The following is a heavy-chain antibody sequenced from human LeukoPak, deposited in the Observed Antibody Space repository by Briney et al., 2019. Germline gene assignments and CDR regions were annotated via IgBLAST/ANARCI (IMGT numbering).Heavy chain of an antibody. J-gene: IGHJ5*02. Sequence: SETLSLTCTVSGGSITSRSYYWGWIRQPPGKGLEWIANIYYSGSTYYNPSLKSRVTISVDTSKNQFSLKVNSVTAADTAVYYCARQPRNWFDPWGQGTLVTVSS. CDR2: IYYSGST. CDR3: ARQPRNWFDP. V-gene: IGHV4-39*01. CDR1: GGSITSRSYY.